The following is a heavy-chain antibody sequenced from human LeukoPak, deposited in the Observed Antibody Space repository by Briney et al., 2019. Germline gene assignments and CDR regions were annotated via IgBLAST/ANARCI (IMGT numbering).Heavy chain of an antibody. Sequence: SETLSLTCTVSGGSVSSGSYYWSWIRQPPGTGLEWIGYIYYSGSTNYNPSLKSRVTISVDTSKNQFSLKLSSVTAADTAVYYCARVPYCSSTSCYLAALGTYYYYGMDVWGKGTTVTVSS. D-gene: IGHD2-2*01. V-gene: IGHV4-61*01. J-gene: IGHJ6*04. CDR3: ARVPYCSSTSCYLAALGTYYYYGMDV. CDR1: GGSVSSGSYY. CDR2: IYYSGST.